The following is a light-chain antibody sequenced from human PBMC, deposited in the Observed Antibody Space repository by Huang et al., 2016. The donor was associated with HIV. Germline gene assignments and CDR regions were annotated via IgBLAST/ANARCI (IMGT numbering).Light chain of an antibody. Sequence: VMTQSPATLSVSPGERATLSCRASESILRNLAWYQQRPGQPPRLLIYGASVRLPGIPYRFRGSGSGTEFSLTISSLQSEDFAVYYCQKYNKWPPYTYGQGTKLEIK. CDR1: ESILRN. CDR3: QKYNKWPPYT. J-gene: IGKJ2*01. V-gene: IGKV3-15*01. CDR2: GAS.